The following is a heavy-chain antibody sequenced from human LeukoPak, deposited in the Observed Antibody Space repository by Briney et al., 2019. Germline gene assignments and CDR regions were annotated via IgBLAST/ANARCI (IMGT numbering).Heavy chain of an antibody. CDR3: ARDRKSGESSEIDY. V-gene: IGHV3-74*01. Sequence: GGSLRLSCAASGFTFSNYWVHWVRQAPGKGLVWVSRINRDGSTTNYADSVKGRFTVSRDNAKNTLNLQMNSLRAEDTAVYYCARDRKSGESSEIDYWGQGTLVTVSS. CDR2: INRDGSTT. J-gene: IGHJ4*02. D-gene: IGHD3-10*01. CDR1: GFTFSNYW.